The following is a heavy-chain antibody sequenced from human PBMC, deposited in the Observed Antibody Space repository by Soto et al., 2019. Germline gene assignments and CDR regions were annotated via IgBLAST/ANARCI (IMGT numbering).Heavy chain of an antibody. CDR1: GDSVSDSY. Sequence: PSEALSLTCSVSGDSVSDSYWRWNRQNQGKGLEWIGYVNYRGSTNYNPSLRGRVSISVDTSKSQVSLRVTSVTAADTAVYYCARVSFEYNSAYRFDPWGQGTLVTVSS. V-gene: IGHV4-59*02. J-gene: IGHJ5*02. D-gene: IGHD1-20*01. CDR2: VNYRGST. CDR3: ARVSFEYNSAYRFDP.